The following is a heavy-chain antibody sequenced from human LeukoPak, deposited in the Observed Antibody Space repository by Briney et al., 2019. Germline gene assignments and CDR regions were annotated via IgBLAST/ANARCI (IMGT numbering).Heavy chain of an antibody. J-gene: IGHJ6*02. V-gene: IGHV3-7*01. CDR2: MNQDGSEK. D-gene: IGHD3-16*01. CDR1: RLTLSDSW. CDR3: ATYTHWVAGDV. Sequence: GGSLRLSCAPSRLTLSDSWTSWVRQAPGKGLEWVANMNQDGSEKDYVDSVKGRFTISRDNARNSLYLQMGSLRAEDTAVYYCATYTHWVAGDVWGQGTTVTVSS.